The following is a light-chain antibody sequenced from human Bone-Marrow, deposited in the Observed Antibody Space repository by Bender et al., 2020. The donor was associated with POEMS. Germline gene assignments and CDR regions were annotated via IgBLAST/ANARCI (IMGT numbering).Light chain of an antibody. CDR2: KDN. Sequence: YELTQPPSVSVSPGQTARITCSGDALPNQYGYWYQQKPGQAPVLLIYKDNERPSGIPERYSGSNSGSTATLTISGTQAMDEADYYCQAWDSSMHLVFGGGTKLT. J-gene: IGLJ2*01. V-gene: IGLV3-25*02. CDR1: ALPNQY. CDR3: QAWDSSMHLV.